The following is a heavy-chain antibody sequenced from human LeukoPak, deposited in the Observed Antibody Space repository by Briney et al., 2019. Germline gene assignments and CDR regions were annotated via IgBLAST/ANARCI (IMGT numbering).Heavy chain of an antibody. CDR1: GGSISSGDYY. CDR3: ARTSCYSCWFDP. CDR2: IYYSGST. Sequence: PSETLSLTCTVSGGSISSGDYYWSWIRQPPGKGLEWIGYIYYSGSTYYNPSLKSRVTISVDTSKNQFSLNLNSVTASDTAVYYCARTSCYSCWFDPWGQGTLVTVSS. V-gene: IGHV4-30-4*01. D-gene: IGHD2-2*01. J-gene: IGHJ5*02.